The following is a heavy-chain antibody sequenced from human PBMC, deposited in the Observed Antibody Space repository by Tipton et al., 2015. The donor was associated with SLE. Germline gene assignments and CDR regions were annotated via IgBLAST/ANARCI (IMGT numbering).Heavy chain of an antibody. Sequence: TLSLTCTVSGGSISSGSYYWSWIRQPAGKGLEWIGRIYTSGSTNYNPSLKSRVTISVDTSKNQFSLKLSSVTAADTAVYYCARLGLLVVYAIGAFDIWGQGTMVTVSS. J-gene: IGHJ3*02. CDR3: ARLGLLVVYAIGAFDI. CDR1: GGSISSGSYY. D-gene: IGHD2-8*02. V-gene: IGHV4-61*02. CDR2: IYTSGST.